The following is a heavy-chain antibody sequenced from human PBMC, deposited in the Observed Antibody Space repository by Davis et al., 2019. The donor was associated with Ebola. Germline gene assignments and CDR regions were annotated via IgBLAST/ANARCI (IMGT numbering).Heavy chain of an antibody. J-gene: IGHJ6*02. V-gene: IGHV3-48*04. CDR1: GFTFSSYS. Sequence: GESLKISCAASGFTFSSYSMNWVRQAPGKGLEWVSYISSSSTIYYADSVKGRFTISRDNAKNSLYLQMNSLRAEDTAVYYCARAIEGYYYYYGMDVWGQGTTVTVSS. CDR3: ARAIEGYYYYYGMDV. CDR2: ISSSSTI.